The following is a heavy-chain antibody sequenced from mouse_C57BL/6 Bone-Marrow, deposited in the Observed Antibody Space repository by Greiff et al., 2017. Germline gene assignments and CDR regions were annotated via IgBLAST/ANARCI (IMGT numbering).Heavy chain of an antibody. Sequence: EVQGVESGGGFVKPRGSLKLSCAASGFTFSSYAMSWVRQTPEKRLEWVATISDGGSYTYYPDNVKGRFTISRDNAKNNLYLQMSHLKSEDTAMYYCARYHYWGQGTSVTVSS. V-gene: IGHV5-4*01. CDR2: ISDGGSYT. CDR3: ARYHY. J-gene: IGHJ4*01. CDR1: GFTFSSYA.